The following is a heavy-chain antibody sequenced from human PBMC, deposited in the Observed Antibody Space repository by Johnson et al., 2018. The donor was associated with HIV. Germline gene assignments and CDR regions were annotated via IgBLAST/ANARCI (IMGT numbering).Heavy chain of an antibody. CDR2: IYSGGST. CDR1: GFTVSSNY. J-gene: IGHJ3*02. CDR3: ASPLIAAGEGAFDI. D-gene: IGHD6-13*01. Sequence: VQVVESGGGLIQPGGSLRLSCAASGFTVSSNYMSWVRQAPGKGLEWVSVIYSGGSTYYADSVKGRFTISRDNSKNTLYLQMNSLRAEDTAVYYCASPLIAAGEGAFDIWGQGTMVTVSS. V-gene: IGHV3-53*01.